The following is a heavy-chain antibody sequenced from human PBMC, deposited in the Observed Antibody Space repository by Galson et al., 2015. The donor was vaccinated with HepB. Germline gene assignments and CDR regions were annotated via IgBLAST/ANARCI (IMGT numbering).Heavy chain of an antibody. J-gene: IGHJ6*02. D-gene: IGHD2-8*01. CDR1: GYTFTSYY. Sequence: SVKVSCKASGYTFTSYYMHWVRQAPGQGLEWMGIINPSGGSTSYAQKFQGRVTMTRDTSTSTVYMELSSLRSEDTAVYYCARDRVPEVYQAVYGMDVWGQGTTVTVSS. V-gene: IGHV1-46*01. CDR3: ARDRVPEVYQAVYGMDV. CDR2: INPSGGST.